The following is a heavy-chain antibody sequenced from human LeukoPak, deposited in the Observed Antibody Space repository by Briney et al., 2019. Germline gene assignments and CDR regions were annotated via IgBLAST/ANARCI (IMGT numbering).Heavy chain of an antibody. J-gene: IGHJ4*02. CDR1: GFTVSSNY. Sequence: GGSLRLSCAASGFTVSSNYMSWVRQASGKGLEWVSVIYSGGSTYYADSVKGRFTISRDNSKNTLYLQMNSLRAEDTAVYYCARAKEGHDYGDYGGVWYFDYWGQGTLVTVSS. CDR3: ARAKEGHDYGDYGGVWYFDY. CDR2: IYSGGST. D-gene: IGHD4-17*01. V-gene: IGHV3-53*01.